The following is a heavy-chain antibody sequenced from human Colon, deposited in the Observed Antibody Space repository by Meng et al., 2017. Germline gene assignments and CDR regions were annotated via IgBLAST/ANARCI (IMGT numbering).Heavy chain of an antibody. CDR1: GGSIINYY. D-gene: IGHD6-19*01. V-gene: IGHV4-59*01. J-gene: IGHJ5*02. CDR3: AGDSSGYNWLDP. Sequence: QVQLEASVPVLMKPSESLALTCTVTGGSIINYYWSWIRQPPGKGLEWIGYIYYSGTTNYNPSLKSRVTISIDTSKNQFSLKLNSVTAADTAVYYCAGDSSGYNWLDPWGQGTLVTVSS. CDR2: IYYSGTT.